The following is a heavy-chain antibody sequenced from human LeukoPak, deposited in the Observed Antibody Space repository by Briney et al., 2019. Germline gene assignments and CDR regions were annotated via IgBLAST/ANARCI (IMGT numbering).Heavy chain of an antibody. J-gene: IGHJ6*03. CDR3: VGQLLRAV. Sequence: QTGGSLRLSCTASGFPFSGYYISWVRQAPGTGLEWLANIKGDGSVQDYVDSVKGRFTISRDNAKNSLYLQMNNLRVDDTAVYYSVGQLLRAVWGKGTTVTVSS. V-gene: IGHV3-7*01. D-gene: IGHD2-2*01. CDR2: IKGDGSVQ. CDR1: GFPFSGYY.